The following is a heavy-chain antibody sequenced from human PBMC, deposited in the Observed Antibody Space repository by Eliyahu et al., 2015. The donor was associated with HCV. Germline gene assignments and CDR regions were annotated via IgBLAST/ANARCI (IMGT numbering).Heavy chain of an antibody. CDR1: GFTVNSNY. V-gene: IGHV3-53*01. CDR2: IYSGGTT. CDR3: AGGVTVVEPFGY. D-gene: IGHD3-22*01. J-gene: IGHJ4*02. Sequence: EVQLVESGGGLIQPGGSLRLSCAASGFTVNSNYMSWVRKAPGKGLEWVSVIYSGGTTYYADSVKGRFTLSRDNSKNTLYLQMNSLRAEDTAVYYCAGGVTVVEPFGYWGQGTLVTVSS.